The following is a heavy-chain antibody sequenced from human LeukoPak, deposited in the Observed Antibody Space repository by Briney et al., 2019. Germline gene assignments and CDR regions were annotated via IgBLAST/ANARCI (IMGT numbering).Heavy chain of an antibody. V-gene: IGHV3-48*01. CDR3: ASQLGDGSDI. Sequence: GGSLRLSCAASGFTFSSYSMNWVRQAPGKGLEWVSYISSSSSTIYYADSVKGRFTISRDNGKNSLYLQMNNLRAEDTAVYYCASQLGDGSDIWGQGTMVTVSS. J-gene: IGHJ3*02. CDR2: ISSSSSTI. CDR1: GFTFSSYS. D-gene: IGHD6-13*01.